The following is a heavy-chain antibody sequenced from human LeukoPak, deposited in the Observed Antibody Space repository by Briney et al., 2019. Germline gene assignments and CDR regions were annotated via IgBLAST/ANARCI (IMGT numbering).Heavy chain of an antibody. CDR3: ARDDPAQSAFDY. CDR2: ISYDGSNK. Sequence: PGRSLRLSCAASGFTFSSYAMHWVRQAPGKGLEWVAVISYDGSNKYYADSVKGRFTISRDNSKNTLYLQMISLRAEDTAVYYCARDDPAQSAFDYWGQGTLVTVSS. V-gene: IGHV3-30-3*01. CDR1: GFTFSSYA. J-gene: IGHJ4*02.